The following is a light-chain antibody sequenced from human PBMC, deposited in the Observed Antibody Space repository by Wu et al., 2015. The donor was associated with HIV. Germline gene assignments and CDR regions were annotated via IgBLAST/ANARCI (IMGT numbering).Light chain of an antibody. CDR2: GAS. J-gene: IGKJ2*01. CDR1: QSVNTY. CDR3: QQYNSSPQT. Sequence: IVLTQSPGTLSLSPGERATLSCRASQSVNTYLAWYQQKPGQPPRLLMYGASNRATGIPDRFSGSGSGTDFTLTISGLEPEDFAVYYCQQYNSSPQTFGQGTKLEIK. V-gene: IGKV3-20*01.